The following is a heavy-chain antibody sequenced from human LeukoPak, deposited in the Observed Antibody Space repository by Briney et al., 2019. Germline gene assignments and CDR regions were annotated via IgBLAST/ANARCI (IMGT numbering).Heavy chain of an antibody. CDR2: ISSSSYI. Sequence: PGGSLRLSCAASGYTFSSFSINWVRQAPGKGLEWVSSISSSSYIYYADSVKGRFTISRDNAKNSLYLQMNSLRAEDTAVYYCARGEYSYGPLDYYYYMDVWGKGTTVTVSS. CDR1: GYTFSSFS. J-gene: IGHJ6*03. D-gene: IGHD5-18*01. V-gene: IGHV3-21*01. CDR3: ARGEYSYGPLDYYYYMDV.